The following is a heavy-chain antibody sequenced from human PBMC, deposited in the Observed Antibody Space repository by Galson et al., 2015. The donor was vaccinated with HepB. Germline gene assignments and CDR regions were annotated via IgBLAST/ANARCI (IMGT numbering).Heavy chain of an antibody. D-gene: IGHD3-16*01. J-gene: IGHJ3*02. CDR3: VRDGGRSAPYAFDI. CDR1: GFTLSSHV. Sequence: SLRLSCAASGFTLSSHVMHWVRQAPGKGLEWVADIWSDGSNKYYGDSVRGRFTISRDQSKNTVYLEMNSLRAEDTAVYYCVRDGGRSAPYAFDIWGQGTMVAVSS. CDR2: IWSDGSNK. V-gene: IGHV3-33*01.